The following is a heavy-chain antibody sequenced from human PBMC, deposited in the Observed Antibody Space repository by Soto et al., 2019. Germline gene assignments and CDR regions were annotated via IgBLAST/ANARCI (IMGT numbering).Heavy chain of an antibody. J-gene: IGHJ4*02. CDR1: GFTFSSYA. CDR2: ISGSGGST. CDR3: AKWGGYCSSTSCSYFDY. V-gene: IGHV3-23*01. D-gene: IGHD2-2*01. Sequence: GGSLRLSCAASGFTFSSYAMSWVRQAPGKGLEWVSAISGSGGSTYYADSVKGRFTISRDNSKNTLYLQMNSLRAEDMAVYYCAKWGGYCSSTSCSYFDYWGQGTLVTVSS.